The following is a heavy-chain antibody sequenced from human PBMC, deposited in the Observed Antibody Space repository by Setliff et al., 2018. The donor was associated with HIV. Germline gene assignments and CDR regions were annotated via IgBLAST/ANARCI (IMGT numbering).Heavy chain of an antibody. CDR1: GGSISSGTYY. D-gene: IGHD3-22*01. CDR3: AMLDTSDYFRNNWFDS. CDR2: IYTDGST. J-gene: IGHJ5*01. V-gene: IGHV4-61*09. Sequence: PSETLSLTCTVSGGSISSGTYYWSWIRQPAGKGLEWIGHIYTDGSTNFNPSLRSRVTISADTPKNQLSLKLTSVTAADTAVYYCAMLDTSDYFRNNWFDSGGQGTLVTVSS.